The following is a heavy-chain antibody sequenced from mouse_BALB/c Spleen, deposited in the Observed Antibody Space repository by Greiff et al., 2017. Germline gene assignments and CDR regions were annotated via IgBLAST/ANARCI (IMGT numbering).Heavy chain of an antibody. CDR1: GFTFSSYG. V-gene: IGHV5-6*01. Sequence: EVMLVESGGDLVKPGGSLKLSCAASGFTFSSYGMSWVRQTPDKRLEWVATISSGGSYTYYPDSVKGRFTISRDNAKNTLYLQMSSLKSEDTAMYYCARHFGNYGGENFDYWGQGTTLTVSS. D-gene: IGHD2-1*01. CDR2: ISSGGSYT. CDR3: ARHFGNYGGENFDY. J-gene: IGHJ2*01.